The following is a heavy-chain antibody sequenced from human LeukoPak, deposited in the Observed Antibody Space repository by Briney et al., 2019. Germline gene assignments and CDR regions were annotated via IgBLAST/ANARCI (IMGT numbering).Heavy chain of an antibody. V-gene: IGHV3-30*04. D-gene: IGHD2-2*01. Sequence: PRGSLRLSCAASGFTFSSYAMHWVRQAPGKGLEWVAVISYDGSNKYYADSVKGRFTISRDNSKNTLYLQMNSLRAEDTAVYYCAKGYCSSTSCRAVHEDAFDIWGQGTMVTVSS. CDR3: AKGYCSSTSCRAVHEDAFDI. CDR1: GFTFSSYA. CDR2: ISYDGSNK. J-gene: IGHJ3*02.